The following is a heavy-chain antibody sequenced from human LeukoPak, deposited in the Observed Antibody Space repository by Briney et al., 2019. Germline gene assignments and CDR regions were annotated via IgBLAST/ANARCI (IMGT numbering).Heavy chain of an antibody. Sequence: GGSLRLSCAASGFTFDDYAMHWVRQAPGKGLEWVSGISWNSGSIGYADSVKGRFTISRDNAKNSLYLQMNSLRAEGTAVYYCAKDQHSSGSYYPLDYWGQGTLVTVSS. V-gene: IGHV3-9*01. CDR1: GFTFDDYA. J-gene: IGHJ4*02. CDR2: ISWNSGSI. CDR3: AKDQHSSGSYYPLDY. D-gene: IGHD1-26*01.